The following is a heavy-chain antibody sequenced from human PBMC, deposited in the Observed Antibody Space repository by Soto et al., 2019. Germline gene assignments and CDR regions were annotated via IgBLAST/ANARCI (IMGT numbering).Heavy chain of an antibody. J-gene: IGHJ6*02. CDR3: ARDRGEYSYGLYYYYGMDV. V-gene: IGHV3-11*01. CDR2: ISSSGSTI. D-gene: IGHD5-18*01. CDR1: GFTFSDYY. Sequence: GGSLRLSCAASGFTFSDYYMSWIRQAPGKGLEWVSYISSSGSTIHYADSVKGRFTISRDNAKNSLYLQMNSLRAEDTAVYYCARDRGEYSYGLYYYYGMDVWGQGTTVTVSS.